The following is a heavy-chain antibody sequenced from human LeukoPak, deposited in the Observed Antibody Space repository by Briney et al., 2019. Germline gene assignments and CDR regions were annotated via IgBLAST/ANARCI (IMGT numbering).Heavy chain of an antibody. Sequence: PSQTLSLTCTVSGGSISSGGYYWSWIRQPPGKGLEWIGYIYHSGSTYYNPSLKSRVTISVDKSKNQFSLKLSSVTAADTAVYYCARERGKYSGSYGDFDYWGQGTLVTVSS. J-gene: IGHJ4*02. CDR1: GGSISSGGYY. CDR3: ARERGKYSGSYGDFDY. V-gene: IGHV4-30-2*01. CDR2: IYHSGST. D-gene: IGHD1-26*01.